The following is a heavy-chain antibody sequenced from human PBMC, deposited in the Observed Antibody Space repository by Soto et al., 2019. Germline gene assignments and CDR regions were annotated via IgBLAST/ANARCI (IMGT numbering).Heavy chain of an antibody. CDR1: GGTFSSYA. Sequence: VASVKVSCKASGGTFSSYAISWVRQAPGQGLEWMGGIIPIFGTANYAQKFQGRVTITADKSTSTAYMELSSLRSEDTAVYYCASWGYCTNGVCSDYWGQGTLVTVSS. J-gene: IGHJ4*02. CDR3: ASWGYCTNGVCSDY. D-gene: IGHD2-8*01. CDR2: IIPIFGTA. V-gene: IGHV1-69*06.